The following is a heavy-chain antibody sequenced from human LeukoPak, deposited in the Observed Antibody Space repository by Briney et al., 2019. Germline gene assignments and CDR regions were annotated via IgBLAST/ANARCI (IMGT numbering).Heavy chain of an antibody. Sequence: GASVKVSCKASGYNYRDYYIHWVRHAPGQGLEWMGWINPHSGGTRYAPKFQGRVTMSSDTAINTAYMELRRLRSDDTAVFYCARVNRFYERTHPAGYDIWGQGTRVTVSS. V-gene: IGHV1-2*02. D-gene: IGHD2/OR15-2a*01. CDR2: INPHSGGT. CDR1: GYNYRDYY. J-gene: IGHJ3*02. CDR3: ARVNRFYERTHPAGYDI.